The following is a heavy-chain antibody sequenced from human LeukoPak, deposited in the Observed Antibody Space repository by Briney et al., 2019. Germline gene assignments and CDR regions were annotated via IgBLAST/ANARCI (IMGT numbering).Heavy chain of an antibody. CDR1: GGSFSGYY. CDR3: ARRPSSRLYCSSTSCPRAARDYYYYYGMDV. D-gene: IGHD2-2*01. Sequence: PSETLSLTCAVYGGSFSGYYWSWIRQPPGKGLEWIGEINHSGSTNYNPSLKSRVTISVDTSKNQFSLKLSSVTAADTAVYYCARRPSSRLYCSSTSCPRAARDYYYYYGMDVWGQGTTVTVSS. CDR2: INHSGST. V-gene: IGHV4-34*01. J-gene: IGHJ6*02.